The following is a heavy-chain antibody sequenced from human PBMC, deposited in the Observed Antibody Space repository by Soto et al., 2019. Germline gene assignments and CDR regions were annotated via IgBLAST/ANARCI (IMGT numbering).Heavy chain of an antibody. CDR3: AVSYDYVWGSYRCTFAAFEI. CDR2: IYYSGST. J-gene: IGHJ3*02. D-gene: IGHD3-16*02. Sequence: SETLSLTCTVSGGSISSSSYYWGWIRQPPGKGLEWIGSIYYSGSTYYNPSLKSRVTISVDTSKNQFSLKLSSVTAADTAVYYCAVSYDYVWGSYRCTFAAFEIWGQGTMVTVSS. CDR1: GGSISSSSYY. V-gene: IGHV4-39*01.